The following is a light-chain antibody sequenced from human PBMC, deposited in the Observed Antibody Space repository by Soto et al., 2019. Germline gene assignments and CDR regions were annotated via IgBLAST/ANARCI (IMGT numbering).Light chain of an antibody. V-gene: IGKV3-15*01. Sequence: EIVMTQSPATLSVSPGERATLSCRASQSVSSNLAWYQQKPVQAPRLLIYGASTRATGIPARFSGSGSGTEFTLTISSLQSEDFAVYYCQQYNNWPPWTFGQGTNVE. J-gene: IGKJ1*01. CDR3: QQYNNWPPWT. CDR1: QSVSSN. CDR2: GAS.